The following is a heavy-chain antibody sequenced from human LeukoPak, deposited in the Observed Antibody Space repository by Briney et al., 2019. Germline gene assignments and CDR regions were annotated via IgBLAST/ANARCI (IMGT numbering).Heavy chain of an antibody. CDR3: AKAANYDILTGYYLDY. J-gene: IGHJ4*02. Sequence: GSLRLSCAASGFTFSSYAMNWVRQAPGKGLEWVSAISGSGGSTYYADSVKGRFTISRDNSKNTLYLQMNNLRAEDTAIYYCAKAANYDILTGYYLDYWGQGTLVTVSS. D-gene: IGHD3-9*01. CDR1: GFTFSSYA. CDR2: ISGSGGST. V-gene: IGHV3-23*01.